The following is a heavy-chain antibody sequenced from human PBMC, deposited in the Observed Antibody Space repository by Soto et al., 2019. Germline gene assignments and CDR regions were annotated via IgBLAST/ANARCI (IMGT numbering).Heavy chain of an antibody. CDR3: AREGGYSGYDLDY. Sequence: QVQLVQSGAEVKKPGASVKVSCKASGYTFTSYDXNWVXQXXXXXLEWMGWMNPNSGNTGYAQKFQGRVTMTRNTSISTAXXXLSSLRSEDTAVYYCAREGGYSGYDLDYWGQGTLVTVXS. CDR2: MNPNSGNT. CDR1: GYTFTSYD. V-gene: IGHV1-8*01. J-gene: IGHJ4*02. D-gene: IGHD5-12*01.